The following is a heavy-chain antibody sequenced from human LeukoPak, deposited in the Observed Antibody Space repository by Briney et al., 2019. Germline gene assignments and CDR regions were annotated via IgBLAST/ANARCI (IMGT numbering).Heavy chain of an antibody. V-gene: IGHV4-59*01. D-gene: IGHD3-22*01. CDR1: GGSISNYY. CDR2: IYYTGST. Sequence: NPSETLSLTCSVSGGSISNYYWSWIRQPPGKGLEWIGYIYYTGSTNYNPSFKSRVTISVDTSKNQFSLKMNSVTAADTALYYCARHDLTMIVFDYWGQGTLVTVSS. J-gene: IGHJ4*02. CDR3: ARHDLTMIVFDY.